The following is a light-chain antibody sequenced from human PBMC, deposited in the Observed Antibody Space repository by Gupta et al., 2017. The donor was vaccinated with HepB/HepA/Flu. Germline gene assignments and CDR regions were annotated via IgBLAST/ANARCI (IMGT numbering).Light chain of an antibody. V-gene: IGKV4-1*01. CDR1: QSLLDSSNNRNY. J-gene: IGKJ2*04. CDR3: QQYYSIPSMCS. CDR2: WAS. Sequence: DIVMTQSPDSLTVSLGERATISCKSSQSLLDSSNNRNYLAWYQQRPGQPPKLLIYWASIRESGVPDRFSGSGSGTDFTLTINSLQAEDAAVYYCQQYYSIPSMCSFGQGTKLKIK.